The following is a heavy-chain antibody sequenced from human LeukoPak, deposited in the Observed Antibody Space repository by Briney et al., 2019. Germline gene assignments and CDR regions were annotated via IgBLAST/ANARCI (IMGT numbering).Heavy chain of an antibody. CDR3: ARDQNYYDSSGYNC. J-gene: IGHJ4*02. Sequence: SETLSLTCTVSDYSISSSYYWGWIRQPPGEGLEWFGIIYHSGSTYYNPSLKSRVTISVDTSKNQFSLKLSSVTAADTAVYYCARDQNYYDSSGYNCWGQGTLVTVSS. D-gene: IGHD3-22*01. V-gene: IGHV4-38-2*02. CDR2: IYHSGST. CDR1: DYSISSSYY.